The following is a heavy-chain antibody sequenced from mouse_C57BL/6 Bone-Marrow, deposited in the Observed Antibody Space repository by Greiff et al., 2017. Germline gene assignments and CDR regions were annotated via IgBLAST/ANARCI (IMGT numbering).Heavy chain of an antibody. CDR3: VRLCLDGTTLHFPHWYFDV. CDR1: GYTFTSYW. CDR2: IDPSDSYT. Sequence: QVQLQQPGAELVMPGASVKLSCKASGYTFTSYWMHWVKQRPGQGLEWIGEIDPSDSYTNYNQKFKGKSTLTVDKSSSTSYMQLSSLTSEDSSVXSWVRLCLDGTTLHFPHWYFDVWGTGTTVTVSS. D-gene: IGHD5-5*01. V-gene: IGHV1-69*01. J-gene: IGHJ1*03.